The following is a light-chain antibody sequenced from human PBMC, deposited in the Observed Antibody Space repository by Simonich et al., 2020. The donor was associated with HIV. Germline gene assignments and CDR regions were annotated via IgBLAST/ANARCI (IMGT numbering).Light chain of an antibody. CDR1: QSVSSN. J-gene: IGKJ4*01. CDR2: DAS. CDR3: QQYNNCPLT. Sequence: EIVMTQSPATLSGSPGERATHPCGASQSVSSNLACYQQKPGQAPRLIIYDASTRATAIPARLSCSVSWTAFTLTISSMQSEDFAVYHCQQYNNCPLTFGGGTKVEIQ. V-gene: IGKV3-15*01.